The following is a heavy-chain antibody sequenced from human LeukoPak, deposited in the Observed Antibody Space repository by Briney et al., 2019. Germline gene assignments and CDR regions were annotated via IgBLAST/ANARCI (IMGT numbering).Heavy chain of an antibody. J-gene: IGHJ4*02. V-gene: IGHV4-59*01. CDR2: IYYSGST. D-gene: IGHD5-12*01. CDR3: ARVGYSGYVFDY. Sequence: SETLSLTCTVSGGSISSYYWSWIRQPPGKGLEWIGYIYYSGSTNYNPSLKSRVTISVGTSKNQFSLKLSSVTAADTAVYYCARVGYSGYVFDYWGQGTLVTVSS. CDR1: GGSISSYY.